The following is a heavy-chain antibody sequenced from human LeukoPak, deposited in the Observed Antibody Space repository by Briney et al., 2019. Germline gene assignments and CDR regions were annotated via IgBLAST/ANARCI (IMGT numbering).Heavy chain of an antibody. Sequence: GGSLRLSCAASGFILDDYGMSWVRQAPGKGLEWVSGINWNGGSTGYADPVKGRFTISRDNAKNSLSLQMNSLRVEDTALYYCARGGISIFGVVIYMDVWGKGTTVTVSS. J-gene: IGHJ6*03. CDR1: GFILDDYG. D-gene: IGHD3-3*01. CDR3: ARGGISIFGVVIYMDV. V-gene: IGHV3-20*04. CDR2: INWNGGST.